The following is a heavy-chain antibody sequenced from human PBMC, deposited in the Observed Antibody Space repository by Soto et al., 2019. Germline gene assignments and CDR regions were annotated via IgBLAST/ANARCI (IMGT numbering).Heavy chain of an antibody. J-gene: IGHJ4*02. CDR2: FDPEDGET. Sequence: ASVKVSCKVSGYTLTELSMHWVRQAPGKGLEWMGGFDPEDGETIYAQKFQGRVTMTEDTSTDTAYMELSSLRSEDTAVYYCETDFSVGATLFALGYWGQGTLVTVYS. D-gene: IGHD1-26*01. CDR3: ETDFSVGATLFALGY. V-gene: IGHV1-24*01. CDR1: GYTLTELS.